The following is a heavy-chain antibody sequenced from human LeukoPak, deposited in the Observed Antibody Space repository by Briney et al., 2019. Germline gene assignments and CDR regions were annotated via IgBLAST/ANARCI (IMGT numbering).Heavy chain of an antibody. CDR3: AKGPGGYDRHTYFDY. D-gene: IGHD5-12*01. CDR1: GFTFSSYG. J-gene: IGHJ4*02. CDR2: ISYDGSNK. V-gene: IGHV3-30*18. Sequence: PGRSLRLSCAASGFTFSSYGMHWVRQAPGKGLEWVAVISYDGSNKYYADSVKGRFTISRDNSKNMLYLQMNSLRAEDTAVYYCAKGPGGYDRHTYFDYWGQGTLVTVSS.